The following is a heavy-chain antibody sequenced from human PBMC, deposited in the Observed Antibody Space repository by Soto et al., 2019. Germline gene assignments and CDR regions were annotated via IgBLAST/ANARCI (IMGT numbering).Heavy chain of an antibody. Sequence: SQTLSLTCTVSGGSISSAAYYWSWLRQHPGKGLEWIGYISHSGSTYYTPSLKSRVIISADTSKNQFSLNLTSVTAADTAVYYCAREYTYGSNFFDCWGQGALGTVSS. CDR2: ISHSGST. J-gene: IGHJ4*02. CDR1: GGSISSAAYY. D-gene: IGHD5-18*01. V-gene: IGHV4-31*03. CDR3: AREYTYGSNFFDC.